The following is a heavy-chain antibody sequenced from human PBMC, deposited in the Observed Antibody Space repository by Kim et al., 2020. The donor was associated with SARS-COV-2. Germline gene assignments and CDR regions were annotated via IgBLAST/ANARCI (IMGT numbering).Heavy chain of an antibody. D-gene: IGHD3-9*01. CDR2: IDPSDSYT. CDR1: GYSFTSYW. CDR3: ARHPYDILTGYYQSNWFDP. Sequence: GESLKISCKGSGYSFTSYWISWVRQMPGKGLEWMGRIDPSDSYTNYSPSFQGHVTISADKSISTAYLQWSSLKASDTAMYYCARHPYDILTGYYQSNWFDPWGQGTLVTVSS. V-gene: IGHV5-10-1*01. J-gene: IGHJ5*02.